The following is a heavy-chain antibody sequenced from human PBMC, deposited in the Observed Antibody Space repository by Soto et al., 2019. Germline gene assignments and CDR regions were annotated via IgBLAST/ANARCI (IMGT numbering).Heavy chain of an antibody. Sequence: HPGGSLRLSCASSGFTFSSYGIHWVRQAPGKGLERVAVISYDGSDKYYADSVKGRFTISRDNSKNTLYLQMNSLRAEDTAVYYCAKDSRPQYGNYYYGMDVWGQGTTVTVSS. CDR1: GFTFSSYG. J-gene: IGHJ6*02. V-gene: IGHV3-30*18. CDR2: ISYDGSDK. D-gene: IGHD2-2*01. CDR3: AKDSRPQYGNYYYGMDV.